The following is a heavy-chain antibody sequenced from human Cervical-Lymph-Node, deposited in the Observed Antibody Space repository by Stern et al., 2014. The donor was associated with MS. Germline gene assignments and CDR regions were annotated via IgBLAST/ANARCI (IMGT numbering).Heavy chain of an antibody. CDR3: ARGRGRGYSYGPDY. CDR1: GYTFTSYY. J-gene: IGHJ4*02. Sequence: VQLVESGAEVKKPGASVKVSCKASGYTFTSYYLHWVRPAPGQGLEWVGEINPSGGTTSYAQKFQGRVTLTRDTSTSTVYMELSSLRSEDTAVYYCARGRGRGYSYGPDYWGQGTRVTVSS. CDR2: INPSGGTT. D-gene: IGHD5-18*01. V-gene: IGHV1-46*03.